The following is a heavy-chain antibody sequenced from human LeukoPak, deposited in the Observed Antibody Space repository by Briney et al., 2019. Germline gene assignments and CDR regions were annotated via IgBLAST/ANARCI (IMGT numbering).Heavy chain of an antibody. V-gene: IGHV4-4*07. CDR3: ARGGDSSSWSVDH. Sequence: SETLSLTCTVSGDSISVYYWTWIRQPAGKGLEWIGRIYTSGSANYNPSLKSRVTMSVDTSKNQFSLRLASVTAADTAVYYCARGGDSSSWSVDHWGQGTLVTVSS. J-gene: IGHJ4*02. D-gene: IGHD6-13*01. CDR1: GDSISVYY. CDR2: IYTSGSA.